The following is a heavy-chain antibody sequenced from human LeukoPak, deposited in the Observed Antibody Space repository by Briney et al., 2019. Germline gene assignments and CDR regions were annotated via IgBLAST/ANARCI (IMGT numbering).Heavy chain of an antibody. J-gene: IGHJ5*02. V-gene: IGHV1-46*01. CDR3: ARDGTVTRWFDP. CDR1: GYTFTSYY. Sequence: GASVKVSCKASGYTFTSYYMHWVRQAPGQGLEWMGIINPSGGSTSYAQKFQGRVTMTRDMSTSTVYMELSSLRSDDTAVYYCARDGTVTRWFDPWGQGTLVTVSS. D-gene: IGHD4-11*01. CDR2: INPSGGST.